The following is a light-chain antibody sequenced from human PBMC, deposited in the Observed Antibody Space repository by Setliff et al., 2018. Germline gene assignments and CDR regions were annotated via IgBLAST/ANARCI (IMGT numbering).Light chain of an antibody. J-gene: IGLJ1*01. CDR2: EVS. V-gene: IGLV2-23*02. CDR3: CSYAGSSTPYYV. CDR1: SSDVGSYNL. Sequence: QSVLTQPASVSGSPGQSITISCTGTSSDVGSYNLVSWYQQHPGKAPKLMIYEVSKRPSGVSNRFSGSKSGNTASLTISGLQAEDETDYYCCSYAGSSTPYYVFGTGTKGTVL.